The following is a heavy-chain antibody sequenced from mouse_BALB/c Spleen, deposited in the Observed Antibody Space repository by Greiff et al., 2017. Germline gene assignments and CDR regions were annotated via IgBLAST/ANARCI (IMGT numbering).Heavy chain of an antibody. CDR2: IDPYNGGT. CDR1: GYAFTSYN. CDR3: KGVRDY. Sequence: VQLQQSGPELVKPGASVKVSCKASGYAFTSYNMYWVKQSHGKSLEWIGYIDPYNGGTSYNQKFKGKATLTVDKSSNTAYLQLSSLTSEDTAVYYCKGVRDYWGQGTTLTVSS. V-gene: IGHV1S135*01. J-gene: IGHJ2*01. D-gene: IGHD2-1*01.